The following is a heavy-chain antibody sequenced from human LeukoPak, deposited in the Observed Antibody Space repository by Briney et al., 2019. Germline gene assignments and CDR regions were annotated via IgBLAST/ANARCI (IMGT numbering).Heavy chain of an antibody. CDR3: ARVGCSGGSCYPDAFDI. D-gene: IGHD2-15*01. Sequence: NXIGASTSYAQKFQGRVTMTRDTSTSTVYMGLSSLRSEDTAVYYCARVGCSGGSCYPDAFDIWGQGTMVTVSS. J-gene: IGHJ3*02. CDR2: NXIGAST. V-gene: IGHV1-46*01.